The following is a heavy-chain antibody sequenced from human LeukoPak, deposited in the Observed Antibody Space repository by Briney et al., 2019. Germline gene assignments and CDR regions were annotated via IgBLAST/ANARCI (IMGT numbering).Heavy chain of an antibody. CDR1: RFTFSNYG. CDR2: IWYDGSNK. V-gene: IGHV3-33*08. J-gene: IGHJ4*02. Sequence: GGSLTLSCAASRFTFSNYGMHWVRQAPGKGLEWVGVIWYDGSNKYYADSVKGRFTISRDNSKNTLYLQMNSLRAEDTAVYYCARGRGYDSGTYNYAFSDYWGQGNLVTVSS. CDR3: ARGRGYDSGTYNYAFSDY. D-gene: IGHD3-22*01.